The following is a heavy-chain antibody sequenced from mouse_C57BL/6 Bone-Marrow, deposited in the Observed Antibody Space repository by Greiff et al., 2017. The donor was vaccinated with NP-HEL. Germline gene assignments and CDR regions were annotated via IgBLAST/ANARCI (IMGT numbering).Heavy chain of an antibody. J-gene: IGHJ2*01. CDR1: GYTFTSYW. V-gene: IGHV1-52*01. D-gene: IGHD1-1*01. CDR3: ARDYYGSRGYFDY. Sequence: VQLQQPGAELVRPGSSVKLSCKASGYTFTSYWMHWVKQRPIQGLEWIGNIDPSDSETHYNQKFKDKATLTVDKSSSTAYMQLSSLTSEDSAFYYCARDYYGSRGYFDYWGQGTTLTVSS. CDR2: IDPSDSET.